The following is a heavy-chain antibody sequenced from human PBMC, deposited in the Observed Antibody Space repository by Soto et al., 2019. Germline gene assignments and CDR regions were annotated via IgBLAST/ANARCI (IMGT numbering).Heavy chain of an antibody. CDR2: IIPIFGPA. V-gene: IGHV1-69*13. Sequence: SVKVSCKSSGGTFSSHSINWVRQAPGQGREWMGGIIPIFGPANFAKNFQGRVTITADESTTTAYMELSSLTSEDTAVYYCATGSFTSTGGRIGYHYNAMDVWGQGTTVTVSS. D-gene: IGHD1-1*01. CDR1: GGTFSSHS. J-gene: IGHJ6*02. CDR3: ATGSFTSTGGRIGYHYNAMDV.